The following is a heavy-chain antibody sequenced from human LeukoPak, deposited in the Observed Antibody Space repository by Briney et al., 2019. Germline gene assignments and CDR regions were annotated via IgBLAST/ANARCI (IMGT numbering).Heavy chain of an antibody. CDR1: GGTFSSYA. Sequence: GSSVKVSCKASGGTFSSYAISWVRQAPGQGLEWMGRIIPILGIANYAQKFQGRVTITADKSTSTAYMELSSLRSEDTAVYYCARAPGDSSGSPDYWGQGTLVTVSS. J-gene: IGHJ4*02. CDR3: ARAPGDSSGSPDY. D-gene: IGHD3-22*01. V-gene: IGHV1-69*04. CDR2: IIPILGIA.